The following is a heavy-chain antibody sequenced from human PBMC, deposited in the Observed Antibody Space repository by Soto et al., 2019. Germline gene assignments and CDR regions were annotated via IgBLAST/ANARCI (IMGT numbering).Heavy chain of an antibody. V-gene: IGHV4-39*01. CDR1: HGSITSGDYF. Sequence: PSETLSLTCTVSHGSITSGDYFWAWIRQPPEKGLEFIGSVHSSGGTYYSPSLKSRASISIDKSKNQFSLKLTSVNAGDTAVYFCASVVVGATRQTGSDHWGQGTLVTVSS. D-gene: IGHD2-15*01. CDR3: ASVVVGATRQTGSDH. CDR2: VHSSGGT. J-gene: IGHJ4*02.